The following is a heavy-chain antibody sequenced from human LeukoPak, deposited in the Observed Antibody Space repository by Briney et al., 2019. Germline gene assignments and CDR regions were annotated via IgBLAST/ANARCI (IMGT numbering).Heavy chain of an antibody. V-gene: IGHV3-23*01. CDR1: GFTFSSYA. Sequence: GSLRLSCAASGFTFSSYAMSWVRQVPGKGLEWVSLIGDSGVNTYYSDSVKGRFTISRDNSKNTLYLQMNSLRAEDTAVYYCAKRYDFWSGAPFDYWGQGTLVTVSS. D-gene: IGHD3-3*01. CDR3: AKRYDFWSGAPFDY. J-gene: IGHJ4*02. CDR2: IGDSGVNT.